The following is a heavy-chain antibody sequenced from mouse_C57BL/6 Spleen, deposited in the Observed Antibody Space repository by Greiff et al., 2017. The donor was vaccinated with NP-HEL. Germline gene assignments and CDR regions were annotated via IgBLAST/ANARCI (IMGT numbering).Heavy chain of an antibody. CDR2: IYPRSGNT. Sequence: QVHVKQSGAELARPGASVKLSCKASGYTFTSYGISWVKQRTGQGLEWIGEIYPRSGNTYYNEKFKGKATLTADKSSSTAYMELRSLTSEDSAVYFCARYGYGSSYAMDYWGQGTSVTVSS. CDR3: ARYGYGSSYAMDY. CDR1: GYTFTSYG. J-gene: IGHJ4*01. D-gene: IGHD1-1*01. V-gene: IGHV1-81*01.